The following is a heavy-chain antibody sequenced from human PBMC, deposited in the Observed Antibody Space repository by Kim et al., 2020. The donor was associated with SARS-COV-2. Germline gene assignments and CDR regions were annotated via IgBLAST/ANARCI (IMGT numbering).Heavy chain of an antibody. V-gene: IGHV1-18*01. Sequence: ASVKVSCKASGYTFTSYGISWVRQAPGQGLEWMGWISAYNGNTNYAQKLQGRVTMTTDTSTSTAYMELRSMRSDDTAVYYCARVRIVVVPAAKYYYYYGMDVWGQGTTVTVSS. D-gene: IGHD2-2*01. CDR3: ARVRIVVVPAAKYYYYYGMDV. CDR1: GYTFTSYG. J-gene: IGHJ6*02. CDR2: ISAYNGNT.